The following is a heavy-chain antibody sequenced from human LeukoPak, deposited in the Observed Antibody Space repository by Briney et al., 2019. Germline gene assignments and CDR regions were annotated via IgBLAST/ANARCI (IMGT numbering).Heavy chain of an antibody. CDR1: GFTFSSFA. Sequence: GGSLRLSCAGSGFTFSSFAMNWVRQAPGKGLEWVSSVSGGDGTPYYAASVKGRFTISRDNFKNTLFLQMSSLRAEDTAVYYCAKGYAYSSYLFDYWGQGILVTVSS. CDR2: VSGGDGTP. CDR3: AKGYAYSSYLFDY. D-gene: IGHD3-22*01. V-gene: IGHV3-23*01. J-gene: IGHJ4*02.